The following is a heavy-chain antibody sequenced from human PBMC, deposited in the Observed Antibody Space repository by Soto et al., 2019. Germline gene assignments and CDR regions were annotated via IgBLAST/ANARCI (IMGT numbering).Heavy chain of an antibody. CDR1: GGTFSSYT. CDR3: AARLAVAGTHWDY. J-gene: IGHJ4*02. Sequence: QVQLVQSGAEVKKPGSSVKVSCKASGGTFSSYTISWVRQAPGQGLEWMGRIIPILGIANYAQKFRGRVTITADKSTSTAYMELSSLRSEDTAVYYCAARLAVAGTHWDYWGQGTLVTVSS. V-gene: IGHV1-69*02. CDR2: IIPILGIA. D-gene: IGHD6-19*01.